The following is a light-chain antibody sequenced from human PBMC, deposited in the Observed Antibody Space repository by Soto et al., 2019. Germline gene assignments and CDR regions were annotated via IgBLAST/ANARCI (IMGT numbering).Light chain of an antibody. Sequence: SYELTQPPSVSVAPGKTARITCGGNNIGSKSVHWYQQKPGHAPVLVIYYDSDRPSGIPERFSGSNSGNTATLTSSRVEAGDEADYYCQVWDSSSDHVVFGGGTKLTVL. CDR3: QVWDSSSDHVV. CDR2: YDS. V-gene: IGLV3-21*04. J-gene: IGLJ2*01. CDR1: NIGSKS.